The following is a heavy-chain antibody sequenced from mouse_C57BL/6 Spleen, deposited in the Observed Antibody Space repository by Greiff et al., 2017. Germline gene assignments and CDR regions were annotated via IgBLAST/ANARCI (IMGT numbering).Heavy chain of an antibody. V-gene: IGHV1-62-2*01. D-gene: IGHD1-1*01. CDR2: FYPGSGGT. CDR1: GYTFTEYT. J-gene: IGHJ1*03. Sequence: VKLVESGAELVKPGASVKMSCKASGYTFTEYTIHWVKQRSGQGLEWIGWFYPGSGGTKYNEKFKDKATLTADKSSSTVYMELSRLTSEDSAVYFCARHEAHYYGSSYGYFDVWGTGTTVTVSS. CDR3: ARHEAHYYGSSYGYFDV.